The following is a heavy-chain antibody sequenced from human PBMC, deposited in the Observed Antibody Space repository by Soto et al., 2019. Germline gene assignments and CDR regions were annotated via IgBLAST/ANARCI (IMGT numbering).Heavy chain of an antibody. CDR1: GFTFDDYA. J-gene: IGHJ4*02. CDR2: ISWNSGSI. V-gene: IGHV3-9*01. Sequence: GGSLRLSCAASGFTFDDYAMHWVRQAPGKGLEWVSGISWNSGSIGYADSVKGRFTISRDNAKNSLYLQMNSLRAEDTALYYCAKDIFSGYDDPTLEIAFDYWGQGTLVTVSS. CDR3: AKDIFSGYDDPTLEIAFDY. D-gene: IGHD5-12*01.